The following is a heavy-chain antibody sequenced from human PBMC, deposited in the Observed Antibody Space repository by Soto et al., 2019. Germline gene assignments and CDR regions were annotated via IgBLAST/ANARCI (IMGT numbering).Heavy chain of an antibody. Sequence: SETLSRTCTVSGGSISSSYWSWIRQPPGKGLEWIGYIYYSGSTNYNPSLKSRVTISVDTSKNQFSLKLSSVTAADTAVYYCARHPPSSVYYGAGGYFDYWGQGTLVTVSS. CDR3: ARHPPSSVYYGAGGYFDY. J-gene: IGHJ4*02. D-gene: IGHD3-10*01. V-gene: IGHV4-59*08. CDR1: GGSISSSY. CDR2: IYYSGST.